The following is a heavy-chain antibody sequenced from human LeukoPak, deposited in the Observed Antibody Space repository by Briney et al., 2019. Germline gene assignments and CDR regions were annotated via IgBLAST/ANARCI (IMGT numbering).Heavy chain of an antibody. D-gene: IGHD2-2*01. J-gene: IGHJ1*01. CDR3: AKDASSWFEYFPH. CDR2: TSGSGGST. CDR1: GFTFSSYA. V-gene: IGHV3-23*01. Sequence: GESLKISCAASGFTFSSYAMTWVRQAPGKGLEWVSGTSGSGGSTFYADSVKGRFTISRDNYENTLYLHMNSLRADDTAVYYCAKDASSWFEYFPHWGQGTLVSVSS.